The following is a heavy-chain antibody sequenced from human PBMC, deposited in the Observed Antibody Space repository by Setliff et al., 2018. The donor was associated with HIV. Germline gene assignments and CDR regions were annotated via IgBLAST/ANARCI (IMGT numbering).Heavy chain of an antibody. V-gene: IGHV1-69*10. CDR1: GGTFSSYA. J-gene: IGHJ3*02. CDR2: IIPILGIA. Sequence: GASVKVSCKASGGTFSSYAISWVRQAPGQGLEWMGGIIPILGIANYAQKFQGRVTIPADKSTSTAYMELNSLRPEDTALYFCAKDYGDGYNWGAFDIWGQGTMVTVSS. D-gene: IGHD1-1*01. CDR3: AKDYGDGYNWGAFDI.